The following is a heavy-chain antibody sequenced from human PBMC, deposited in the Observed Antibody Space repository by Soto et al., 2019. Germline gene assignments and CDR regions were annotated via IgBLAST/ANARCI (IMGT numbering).Heavy chain of an antibody. CDR2: IYPGDSDT. V-gene: IGHV5-51*01. D-gene: IGHD3-22*01. CDR3: ARQLHDSSGYYEP. Sequence: GESLKISCKGSGYSFTSYWIGWVRQMPGKGLEWMGIIYPGDSDTRYSPSFQGQVTISADKSTSTAYLQWSSLKASGTAMYYCARQLHDSSGYYEPWGQGTLVTVSS. CDR1: GYSFTSYW. J-gene: IGHJ5*02.